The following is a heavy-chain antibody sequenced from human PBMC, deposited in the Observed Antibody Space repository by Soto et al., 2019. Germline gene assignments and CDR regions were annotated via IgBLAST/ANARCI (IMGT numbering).Heavy chain of an antibody. Sequence: QVQLVQSGAEVKKPGSSVKVSCKASGGTFSSYTISWVRQAPGQGLEWMGRIIPILGIANYAQKFQGRVTITADKSTSTANLELGSLGSGDRAVYYWARDFKYYVSGSYCVAPWGQGTLVTVPS. V-gene: IGHV1-69*08. J-gene: IGHJ5*02. CDR3: ARDFKYYVSGSYCVAP. CDR2: IIPILGIA. CDR1: GGTFSSYT. D-gene: IGHD3-10*01.